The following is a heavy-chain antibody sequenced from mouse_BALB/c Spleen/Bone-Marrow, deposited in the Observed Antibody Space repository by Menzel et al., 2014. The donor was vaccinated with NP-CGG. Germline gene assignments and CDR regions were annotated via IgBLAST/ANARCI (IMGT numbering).Heavy chain of an antibody. CDR3: AREARTGAWFTY. CDR1: GYTFTSYT. V-gene: IGHV1-4*02. D-gene: IGHD4-1*01. J-gene: IGHJ3*01. CDR2: INPSSGYT. Sequence: QVQLQQSGAELARPGASVKMSCKASGYTFTSYTMHWVKERPGQGLEWIGYINPSSGYTDYNQKFKDKTTLTADKSSNTAYMQLTSLTSEDSAVYSCAREARTGAWFTYWGQVTLVTVSA.